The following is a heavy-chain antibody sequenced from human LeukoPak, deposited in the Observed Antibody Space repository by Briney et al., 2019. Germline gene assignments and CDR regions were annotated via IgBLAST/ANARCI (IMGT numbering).Heavy chain of an antibody. V-gene: IGHV3-48*03. CDR1: GFTFSSYA. Sequence: GGSLRLSCAASGFTFSSYAMNWVRRAPGKGLEWVSYISSSGSTIYYADSVKGRFTISRDNAKNSLYLQMNSLRAEDTAVYYCARMGPHYDILTGYVGMDVWGKGTTVTVSS. CDR3: ARMGPHYDILTGYVGMDV. D-gene: IGHD3-9*01. CDR2: ISSSGSTI. J-gene: IGHJ6*04.